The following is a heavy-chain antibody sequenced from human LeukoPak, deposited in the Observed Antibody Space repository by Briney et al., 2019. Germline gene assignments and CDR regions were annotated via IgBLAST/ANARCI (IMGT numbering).Heavy chain of an antibody. J-gene: IGHJ4*02. D-gene: IGHD6-19*01. V-gene: IGHV3-30-3*01. CDR1: GFTFSSYA. Sequence: GGSLRLSCAASGFTFSSYAMHWVRQAPGKGLEWVAVISYDGSNKYYADSVKGRFTISRDNSKNTLYLQMNSLRAEDTAVYYCACCIAVAGCRYFDYWGQGTLVTVSS. CDR2: ISYDGSNK. CDR3: ACCIAVAGCRYFDY.